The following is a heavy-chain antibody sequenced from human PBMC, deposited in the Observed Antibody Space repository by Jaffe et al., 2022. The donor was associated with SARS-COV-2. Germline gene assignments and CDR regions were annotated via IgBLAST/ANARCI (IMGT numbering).Heavy chain of an antibody. Sequence: EVQLVESGGGLVQPGGSLRLSCAASGFTFSSYSMNWVRQAPGKGLEWVSYISSSSSTIYYADSVKGRFTISRDNAKNSLYLQMNSLRDEDTAVYYCAREKASSGGHYYYYGMDVWGQGTTVTVSS. CDR3: AREKASSGGHYYYYGMDV. CDR1: GFTFSSYS. V-gene: IGHV3-48*02. J-gene: IGHJ6*02. CDR2: ISSSSSTI. D-gene: IGHD3-16*01.